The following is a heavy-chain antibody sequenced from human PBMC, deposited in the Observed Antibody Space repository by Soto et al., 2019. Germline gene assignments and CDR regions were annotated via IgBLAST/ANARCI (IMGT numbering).Heavy chain of an antibody. CDR3: VRGPEQRTIDY. CDR1: SFTLSDYW. J-gene: IGHJ4*01. Sequence: GGSLRLSCATSSFTLSDYWMHWVRQVPGKGLLWVSRISVDGRDTTYADAVKCRITLSRDNAKNTLALQMDSLRGEDTVVSCRVRGPEQRTIDYWGNGSLVTVSS. D-gene: IGHD6-13*01. CDR2: ISVDGRDT. V-gene: IGHV3-74*03.